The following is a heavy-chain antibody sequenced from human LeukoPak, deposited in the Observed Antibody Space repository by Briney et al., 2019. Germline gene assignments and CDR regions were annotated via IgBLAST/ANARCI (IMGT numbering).Heavy chain of an antibody. D-gene: IGHD3-22*01. Sequence: QTGGSLRLSCAASGFTFSSYAMSWVRQAPGKGLEWVSAISGSGGSTYYADSVKGRFTISRDNSKNTLYLQMNSLRAEDTAVYYCAKALHDSRGYGYWGQGTLVTVSS. CDR1: GFTFSSYA. J-gene: IGHJ4*02. CDR2: ISGSGGST. CDR3: AKALHDSRGYGY. V-gene: IGHV3-23*01.